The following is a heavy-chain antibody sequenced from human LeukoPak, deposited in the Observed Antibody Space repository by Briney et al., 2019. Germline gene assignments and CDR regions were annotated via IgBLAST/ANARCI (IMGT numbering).Heavy chain of an antibody. J-gene: IGHJ4*02. CDR2: ISSSSSYI. CDR1: GFTFSSYS. V-gene: IGHV3-21*01. D-gene: IGHD3-10*01. Sequence: PGGSLRLSCAASGFTFSSYSMNWVRQAPGKGLEWVSSISSSSSYIYYADSVKGRFTISRDNAKNSLYLQVNSLRAEDTAVYYCARVGAALYYIDYWGQGTLVTVSS. CDR3: ARVGAALYYIDY.